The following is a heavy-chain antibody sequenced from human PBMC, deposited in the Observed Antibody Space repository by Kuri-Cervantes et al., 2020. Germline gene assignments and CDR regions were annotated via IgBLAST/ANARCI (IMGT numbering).Heavy chain of an antibody. Sequence: GGSLRLSCAASGFSFSGYWMHWVRQAPGKGLVWVSRIRSDGSIISYADSVKGRLIVSRDNAKNTLYLQINSLGAEDTAVYYCARDWYSYGYESPFDYWGQGTLVTVSS. CDR1: GFSFSGYW. J-gene: IGHJ4*02. CDR2: IRSDGSII. CDR3: ARDWYSYGYESPFDY. V-gene: IGHV3-74*01. D-gene: IGHD5-18*01.